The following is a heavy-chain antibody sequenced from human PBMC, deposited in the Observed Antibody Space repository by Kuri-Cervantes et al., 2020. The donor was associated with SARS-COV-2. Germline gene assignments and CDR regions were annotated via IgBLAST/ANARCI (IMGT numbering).Heavy chain of an antibody. J-gene: IGHJ4*02. CDR3: ARLGDGEYCSGGSCYPWYFDY. V-gene: IGHV5-51*01. Sequence: GGSLRLSCKGSGYSFTSYWIGWVRQMPGKGLEWMGITYPGDSDTRYSPSFQGQVTISADKSISTAYLQWSSLKASDTAMYYCARLGDGEYCSGGSCYPWYFDYWGQGTLVTVSS. D-gene: IGHD2-15*01. CDR2: TYPGDSDT. CDR1: GYSFTSYW.